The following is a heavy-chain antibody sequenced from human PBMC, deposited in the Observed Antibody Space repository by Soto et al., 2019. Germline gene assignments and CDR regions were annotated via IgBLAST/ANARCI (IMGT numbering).Heavy chain of an antibody. CDR1: GFTFSNSW. CDR3: ARDRTAASADY. Sequence: EVQLVESGGGLVQPGGSLRLSCAASGFTFSNSWMHWVRQVPGKGLVWVSHINNDGSSTTYAGSVKGRFTISRHNAKSPFYLQMDSLRVEDTAVYYCARDRTAASADYWGQGTLVSVSS. V-gene: IGHV3-74*01. CDR2: INNDGSST. J-gene: IGHJ4*02. D-gene: IGHD6-13*01.